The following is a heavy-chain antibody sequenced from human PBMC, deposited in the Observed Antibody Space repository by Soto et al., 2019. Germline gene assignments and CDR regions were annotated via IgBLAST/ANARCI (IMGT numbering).Heavy chain of an antibody. Sequence: SVKVSCKASGGTFSSYAISWVRQAPGQGLEWMGGIIPIFGTANYAQKFQGRVTITADESPRTAYMELSSLRSEDTAVYYCAREEISGDYVFDYWGQGTLVTVSS. CDR2: IIPIFGTA. CDR3: AREEISGDYVFDY. D-gene: IGHD4-17*01. J-gene: IGHJ4*02. V-gene: IGHV1-69*13. CDR1: GGTFSSYA.